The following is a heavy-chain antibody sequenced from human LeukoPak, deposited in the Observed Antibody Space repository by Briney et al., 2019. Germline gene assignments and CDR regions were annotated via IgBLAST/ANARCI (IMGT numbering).Heavy chain of an antibody. J-gene: IGHJ4*02. Sequence: SETLSLTCAVYGGSFSGYYWSWIRQPPGKGLEWIGEINHSGSTNYNPSLKGRVTISVDTSKNQFSLKLSSVTAADTAVYYCARKRREWLFAWYYFDYWGQGTLVTVSS. CDR2: INHSGST. CDR1: GGSFSGYY. D-gene: IGHD3-3*01. CDR3: ARKRREWLFAWYYFDY. V-gene: IGHV4-34*01.